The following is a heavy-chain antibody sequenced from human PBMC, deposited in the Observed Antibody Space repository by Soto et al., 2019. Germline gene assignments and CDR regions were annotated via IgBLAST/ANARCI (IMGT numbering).Heavy chain of an antibody. D-gene: IGHD2-8*01. CDR1: GFTFSSYA. Sequence: QVQLVESGGGVVQPGRSLRLSCAASGFTFSSYAMHWVRLAPGKGLEWVAVISYDGSNKYYADSVKGRFTISRDNSKNTLYVQMNSLRPEDTAVYYCARAPDIVLIRAYYYYGMDVWGQGTTVTVSS. CDR2: ISYDGSNK. V-gene: IGHV3-30-3*01. CDR3: ARAPDIVLIRAYYYYGMDV. J-gene: IGHJ6*02.